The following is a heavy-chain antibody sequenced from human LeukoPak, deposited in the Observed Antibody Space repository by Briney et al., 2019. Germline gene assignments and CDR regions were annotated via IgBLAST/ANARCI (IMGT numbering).Heavy chain of an antibody. CDR2: ISGSGGST. V-gene: IGHV3-23*01. CDR1: GFTFSSYG. J-gene: IGHJ4*02. D-gene: IGHD3-9*01. Sequence: PGGSLRLSCAASGFTFSSYGMSWVRQAPGKGLEWVSAISGSGGSTYYADSVKGRFTISRDNSKNTLYLQMNSLRAEDTAVYYCAKDPRLRYFDWLLSDRLDEADVLDYWGQGTLVTVSS. CDR3: AKDPRLRYFDWLLSDRLDEADVLDY.